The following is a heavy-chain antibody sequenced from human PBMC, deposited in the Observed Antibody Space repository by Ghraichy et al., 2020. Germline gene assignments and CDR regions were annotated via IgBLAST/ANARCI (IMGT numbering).Heavy chain of an antibody. J-gene: IGHJ6*02. D-gene: IGHD5-12*01. CDR2: ISSSSSTI. CDR3: ARDHVDIVATVYYYYGMDV. V-gene: IGHV3-48*02. CDR1: GFTFSSYS. Sequence: GGSLRLSCAASGFTFSSYSMNWVRQAPGKGLEWVSYISSSSSTIYYADSVKGRFTISRDNAKNSLYLQMNSLRDEDTAVYYCARDHVDIVATVYYYYGMDVWGQGTTVTVSS.